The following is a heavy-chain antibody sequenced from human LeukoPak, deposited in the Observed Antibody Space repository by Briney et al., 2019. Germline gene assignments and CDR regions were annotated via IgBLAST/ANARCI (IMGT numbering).Heavy chain of an antibody. CDR1: GGSISSYY. D-gene: IGHD2-2*02. V-gene: IGHV4-59*01. J-gene: IGHJ6*02. CDR3: ARVSAAIRYYYYYGMDV. Sequence: SESLSLTCTVSGGSISSYYWSWIRQPPGKGLEWVGYIYYSGSTNYNPSLKSRVTISVDTSKNQFPLKLSSVTAADTAVYYCARVSAAIRYYYYYGMDVWGQGTTVTVSS. CDR2: IYYSGST.